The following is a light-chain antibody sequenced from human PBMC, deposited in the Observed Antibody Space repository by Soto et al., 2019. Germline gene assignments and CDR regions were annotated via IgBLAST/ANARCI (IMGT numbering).Light chain of an antibody. J-gene: IGLJ1*01. CDR1: KSDIGSNY. Sequence: QSALTQPPSASGAPGQRVTFSCSGSKSDIGSNYVFWYQQLPGMAPKLLIYRNSQRPSGVPDRFSGSKSGTSASLAISGLRSEDEADYYCTSWHDSLNGQVFGTGTKVTV. V-gene: IGLV1-47*01. CDR3: TSWHDSLNGQV. CDR2: RNS.